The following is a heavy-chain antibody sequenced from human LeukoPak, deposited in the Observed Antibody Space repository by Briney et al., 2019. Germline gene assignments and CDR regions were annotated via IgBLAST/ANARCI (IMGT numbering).Heavy chain of an antibody. J-gene: IGHJ6*02. D-gene: IGHD3-10*01. Sequence: PGGSLRLSCAASGFTFSSYSMNWVRQAPGKGLDWVAVISYDGSKKYYANSVRGRFTISRDNSKNTLYLQMNNLRAEDTAVYYCAKALWFGEFVAGTVYYHYGMDVWGQGTTVTVSS. CDR2: ISYDGSKK. CDR3: AKALWFGEFVAGTVYYHYGMDV. CDR1: GFTFSSYS. V-gene: IGHV3-30*18.